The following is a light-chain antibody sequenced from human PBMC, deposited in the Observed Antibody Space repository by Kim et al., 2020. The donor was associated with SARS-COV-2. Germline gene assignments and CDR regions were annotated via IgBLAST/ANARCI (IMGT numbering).Light chain of an antibody. CDR3: GTWDSSLSAVV. CDR1: SSNIGYNY. V-gene: IGLV1-51*01. CDR2: DNN. J-gene: IGLJ3*02. Sequence: GQKGTISCSGSSSNIGYNYVSWYQQLPGTAPKLLIYDNNKRPSGIPDRFSGSKSGTSATLGITGLQTGDEADYYCGTWDSSLSAVVFGGGTQLTVL.